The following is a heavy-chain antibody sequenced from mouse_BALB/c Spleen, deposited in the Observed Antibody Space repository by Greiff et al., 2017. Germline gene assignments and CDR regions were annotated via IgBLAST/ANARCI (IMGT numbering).Heavy chain of an antibody. CDR3: ARSYGSSYFDY. CDR1: GYTFTSYW. CDR2: IYPGDGDT. D-gene: IGHD1-1*01. V-gene: IGHV1-87*01. J-gene: IGHJ2*01. Sequence: VQLQESGAELARPGASVKLSCKASGYTFTSYWMQWVKQRPGQGLEWIGAIYPGDGDTRYTQKFKGKATLTADKSSSTAYMQLSSLASEDSAVYYCARSYGSSYFDYWGQGTTLTVSS.